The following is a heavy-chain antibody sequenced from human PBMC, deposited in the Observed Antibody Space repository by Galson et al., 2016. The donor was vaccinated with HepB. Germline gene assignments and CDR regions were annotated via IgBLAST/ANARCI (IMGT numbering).Heavy chain of an antibody. Sequence: FLRLSCAVSGFSFSDYAMSWVRQAPGKGLEWVALIWYDGSNKHYADSVKGRFTISRDNSKNTLYLQMNSLTAEDTAVYYCARFGGSLGMDVWGQGTTVTVSS. CDR3: ARFGGSLGMDV. CDR2: IWYDGSNK. D-gene: IGHD2-15*01. CDR1: GFSFSDYA. V-gene: IGHV3-33*08. J-gene: IGHJ6*02.